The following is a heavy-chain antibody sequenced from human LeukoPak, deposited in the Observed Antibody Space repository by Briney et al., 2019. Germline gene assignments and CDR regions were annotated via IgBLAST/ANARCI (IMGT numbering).Heavy chain of an antibody. CDR1: GFTFSDHA. CDR3: AKDARTTVTTFARGDS. CDR2: ISYDGNSK. Sequence: PGGSLRLSCAASGFTFSDHAFHWVRQAPGKGLQWVAVISYDGNSKYYADSVKGRFTISRDNSKNTLYLQMNSLRAEDTAVYFCAKDARTTVTTFARGDSWGQGTLVTVSS. J-gene: IGHJ4*02. D-gene: IGHD4-17*01. V-gene: IGHV3-30-3*01.